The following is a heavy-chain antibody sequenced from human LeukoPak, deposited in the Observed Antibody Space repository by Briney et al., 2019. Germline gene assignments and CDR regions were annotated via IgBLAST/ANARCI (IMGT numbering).Heavy chain of an antibody. CDR1: GGCISNYH. D-gene: IGHD3-22*01. Sequence: SETLSLTCTVSGGCISNYHWSWIRQPAGKVLEWIGRVYTSGSTNYNPSLKSRLTISEDKSKNQFSLKLSSVTAADTAVYHCARERYYDSSGYYSRNYYYYMDVWGKGTTVTVSS. CDR3: ARERYYDSSGYYSRNYYYYMDV. V-gene: IGHV4-4*07. J-gene: IGHJ6*03. CDR2: VYTSGST.